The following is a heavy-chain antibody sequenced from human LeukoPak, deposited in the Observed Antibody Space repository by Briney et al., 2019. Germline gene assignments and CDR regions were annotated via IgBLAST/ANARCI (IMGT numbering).Heavy chain of an antibody. CDR1: GGTFSSYA. V-gene: IGHV1-69*05. Sequence: ASVKVSCKASGGTFSSYAISWVPQAPGQGLEWMGGIIPIFGTANYAQKFPGRVTITTDESTSTAYMELSSLRSEDTAVYYCARDGPDAFDIWGQGTMVTVSS. J-gene: IGHJ3*02. CDR2: IIPIFGTA. CDR3: ARDGPDAFDI.